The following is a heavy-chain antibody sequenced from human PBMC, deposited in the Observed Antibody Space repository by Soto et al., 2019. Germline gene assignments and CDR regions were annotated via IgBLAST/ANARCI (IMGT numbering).Heavy chain of an antibody. D-gene: IGHD3-22*01. V-gene: IGHV4-59*01. Sequence: SETLSLTCTVSGGFISSYYWSWIRQSPGKGLELIGYIHHTGSANYNPSLKSRVTMSLDTSRNQFSLKLYSVTAADTAVYYCARSIDSSGFYFSNCWGQGTLVTVSS. CDR2: IHHTGSA. CDR3: ARSIDSSGFYFSNC. CDR1: GGFISSYY. J-gene: IGHJ4*02.